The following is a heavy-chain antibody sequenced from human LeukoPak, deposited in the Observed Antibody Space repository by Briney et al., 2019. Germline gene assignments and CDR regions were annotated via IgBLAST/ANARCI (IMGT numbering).Heavy chain of an antibody. CDR2: IYSGGNT. V-gene: IGHV3-66*01. D-gene: IGHD1-14*01. Sequence: GGSLRLSCAASGFTVSSNYMSWVRQAPGKGLEWVSIIYSGGNTYYADSVKGRFTISRDNSKNTLYLQMNSLRAEDTAVYYCAGANRGNVWSAKYGMDVWGQGTTVTVSS. J-gene: IGHJ6*02. CDR3: AGANRGNVWSAKYGMDV. CDR1: GFTVSSNY.